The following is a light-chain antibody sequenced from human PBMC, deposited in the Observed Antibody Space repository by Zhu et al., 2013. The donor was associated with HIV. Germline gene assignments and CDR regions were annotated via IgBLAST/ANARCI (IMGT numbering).Light chain of an antibody. V-gene: IGKV1-5*03. CDR1: QSISTW. J-gene: IGKJ5*01. Sequence: DIQMTQSPSTLSASVGDRVTITCRASQSISTWLAWYQQKPGKAPKLLIYKASSLQSGVPSRINGSGSGTEFTLTINSLQPDDFASYYCQQYNSYPITFGQGTRLEIK. CDR3: QQYNSYPIT. CDR2: KAS.